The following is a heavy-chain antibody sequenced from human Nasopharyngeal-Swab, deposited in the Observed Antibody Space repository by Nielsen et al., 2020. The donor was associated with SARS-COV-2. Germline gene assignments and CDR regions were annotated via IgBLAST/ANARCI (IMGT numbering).Heavy chain of an antibody. J-gene: IGHJ4*02. Sequence: GESLKISCAASGFTVSSNYMSWVRQAPGKGLEWVSVIYSCGSTYYADSVKGRFTISRDNSKNTLYLQMNSLRAEDTAVYYCAREGLGNDFDYWGQGTLVTVSS. CDR3: AREGLGNDFDY. V-gene: IGHV3-66*03. CDR2: IYSCGST. D-gene: IGHD5-12*01. CDR1: GFTVSSNY.